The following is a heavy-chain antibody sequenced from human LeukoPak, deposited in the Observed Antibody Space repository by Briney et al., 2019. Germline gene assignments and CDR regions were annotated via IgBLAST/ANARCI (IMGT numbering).Heavy chain of an antibody. D-gene: IGHD1-26*01. CDR1: GGSFSGYY. V-gene: IGHV3-11*01. J-gene: IGHJ4*02. CDR3: AKDRGSYRNFDY. Sequence: LSLTCAVYGGSFSGYYWSWIRQPPGKGLEWISHINESATTIYYADSVRGRFTISRDNAKNSLYLQMNSLRAEDTAVYYCAKDRGSYRNFDYWGQGTLVTVSS. CDR2: INESATTI.